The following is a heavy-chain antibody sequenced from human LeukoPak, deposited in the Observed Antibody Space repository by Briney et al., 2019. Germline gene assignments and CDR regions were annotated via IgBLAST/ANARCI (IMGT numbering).Heavy chain of an antibody. CDR2: ISTNNGNT. J-gene: IGHJ3*02. V-gene: IGHV1-18*01. Sequence: ASVKVSCTASGYSFISYSVNWVRQAPGQGLEWMGWISTNNGNTNYAQNLQGRVTMTTDTSRGTAYMELRSLGSDDTAMYYCSRAGAFDIWGQGTMVTVSS. CDR3: SRAGAFDI. CDR1: GYSFISYS.